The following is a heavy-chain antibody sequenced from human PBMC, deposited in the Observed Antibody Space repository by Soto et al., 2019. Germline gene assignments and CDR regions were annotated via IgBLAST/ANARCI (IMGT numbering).Heavy chain of an antibody. CDR2: IIPIFGTA. J-gene: IGHJ2*01. CDR1: GGTFSSYA. V-gene: IGHV1-69*12. D-gene: IGHD5-18*01. Sequence: QVQLVQSGAEVKKPGSSVKVSCKASGGTFSSYAISWVRQAPGQGLEWMGGIIPIFGTANYAQKFQGRVTITADESTSTAYMELSRLRSEDTGVYYCARGSAAMVTEGWYLDLWGRGTLVTDSS. CDR3: ARGSAAMVTEGWYLDL.